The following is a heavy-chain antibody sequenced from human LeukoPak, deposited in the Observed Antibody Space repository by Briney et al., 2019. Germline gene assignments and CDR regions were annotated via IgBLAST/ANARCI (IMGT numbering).Heavy chain of an antibody. CDR1: GGTFSSYA. J-gene: IGHJ4*02. CDR2: IIPIFGTA. Sequence: ASVKVSCKASGGTFSSYAISWVRQAPGQGLEGMGGIIPIFGTANYAQKFQGRVTITADESTSTAYMELSSLRSEDTAVYYCAQIAAAGEVFDYWGQGTLVTVSS. D-gene: IGHD6-13*01. V-gene: IGHV1-69*13. CDR3: AQIAAAGEVFDY.